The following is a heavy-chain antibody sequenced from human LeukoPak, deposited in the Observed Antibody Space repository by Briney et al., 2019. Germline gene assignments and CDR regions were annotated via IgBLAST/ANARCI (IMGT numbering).Heavy chain of an antibody. D-gene: IGHD2-2*01. V-gene: IGHV4-59*01. CDR1: GGSIRSYY. J-gene: IGHJ5*02. CDR2: IYYSGST. Sequence: PSETLSLTCTVSGGSIRSYYWSWIRQPPGKGLEWLGYIYYSGSTNYNPSLKSRVTVSVDTSKNQFSLKLSSVTAADTAVYYCARVAYCSSTSCLSFWFDPWGQGTLVTVSS. CDR3: ARVAYCSSTSCLSFWFDP.